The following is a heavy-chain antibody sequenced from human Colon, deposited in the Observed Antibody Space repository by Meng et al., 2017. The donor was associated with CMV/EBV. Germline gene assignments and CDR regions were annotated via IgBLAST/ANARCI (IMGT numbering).Heavy chain of an antibody. CDR2: IYPAESDTRYT. Sequence: GESLKISCKGSGQTFTSDWIGWVRQAPGKGLEWVAIIYPAESDTRYTRYNPSFQGQVTITAYKSINTAYLQWSSLRASDTAMYYCARRQYYGSESGNWGQGTLVTVSS. CDR3: ARRQYYGSESGN. V-gene: IGHV5-51*01. J-gene: IGHJ4*02. D-gene: IGHD3-10*01. CDR1: GQTFTSDW.